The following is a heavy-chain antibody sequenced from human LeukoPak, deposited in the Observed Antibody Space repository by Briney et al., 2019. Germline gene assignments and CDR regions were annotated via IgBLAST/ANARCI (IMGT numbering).Heavy chain of an antibody. D-gene: IGHD3-10*01. CDR1: GFTFSDYY. CDR2: ISGSGGAT. J-gene: IGHJ4*02. V-gene: IGHV3-23*01. CDR3: AKAVVRGVIGY. Sequence: GGSLRLSCAASGFTFSDYYMSWIRQAPGKGLEWVSAISGSGGATYYADSVKGRFTISRDNSKNTLYLQMNSLRAEDTAVYYCAKAVVRGVIGYWGQGTLVTVSS.